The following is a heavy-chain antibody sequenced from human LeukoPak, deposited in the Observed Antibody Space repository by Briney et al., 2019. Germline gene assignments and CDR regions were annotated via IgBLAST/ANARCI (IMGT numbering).Heavy chain of an antibody. CDR2: IIPIFGTA. CDR1: GYTFTSYG. D-gene: IGHD6-13*01. Sequence: ASVKVSCKASGYTFTSYGISWVGQTPGQGLEWMGGIIPIFGTANYAQKFQGRVTVTADKFTSTAYMELSSLRSEDTAVYYCARSSIIAAAGPYYFDYWGQGTLVTVSS. CDR3: ARSSIIAAAGPYYFDY. J-gene: IGHJ4*02. V-gene: IGHV1-69*06.